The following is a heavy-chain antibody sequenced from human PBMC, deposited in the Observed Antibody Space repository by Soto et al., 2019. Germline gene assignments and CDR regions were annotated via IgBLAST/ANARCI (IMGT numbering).Heavy chain of an antibody. D-gene: IGHD3-16*02. CDR1: GYTLTELS. CDR3: ATSHTPLRLGELSSKRPFDY. Sequence: ASVKVSCKVSGYTLTELSMHWVRQAPGKGLEWMGGFDPEDGETIYAQKFQGRVTMTEDTSTDTAYMELSSLRSEDTAVYYGATSHTPLRLGELSSKRPFDYWGQGTLVTVSS. CDR2: FDPEDGET. V-gene: IGHV1-24*01. J-gene: IGHJ4*02.